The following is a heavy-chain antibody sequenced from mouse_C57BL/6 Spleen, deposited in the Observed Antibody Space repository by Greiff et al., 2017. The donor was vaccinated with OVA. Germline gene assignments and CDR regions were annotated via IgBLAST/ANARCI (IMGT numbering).Heavy chain of an antibody. CDR3: AISSTMITTGYYCALDY. CDR2: IHPSDSDN. D-gene: IGHD2-4*01. J-gene: IGHJ4*01. V-gene: IGHV1-74*01. Sequence: QVQLQQPGADLVKPGASVKVSCTASGYTFTSYWMPWVQQRPRQGPEWIGRIHPSDSDNNYNQKFKGQVTLTLDKSSSTAYMQLSSLTSEDSAVDSYAISSTMITTGYYCALDYWGQGTSVTVSS. CDR1: GYTFTSYW.